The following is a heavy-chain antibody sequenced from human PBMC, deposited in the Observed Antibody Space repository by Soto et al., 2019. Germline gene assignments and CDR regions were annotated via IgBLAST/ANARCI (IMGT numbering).Heavy chain of an antibody. Sequence: GGSLRLSCAASGFTFSNFAMHWVRQAPGKGLEWVAVISGSGGSTYYADSVKGRFTISRDNSKDTLYLQMNSLRAEDTAVYYCAKARGSSTPAPGSYWGQGTLVTVSS. CDR3: AKARGSSTPAPGSY. V-gene: IGHV3-23*01. D-gene: IGHD2-2*01. CDR2: ISGSGGST. CDR1: GFTFSNFA. J-gene: IGHJ4*02.